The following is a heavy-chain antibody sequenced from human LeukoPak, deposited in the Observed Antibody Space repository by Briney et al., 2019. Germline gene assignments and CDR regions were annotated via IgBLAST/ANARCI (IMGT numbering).Heavy chain of an antibody. CDR1: GYSISSGYY. D-gene: IGHD1-7*01. CDR2: IYHSGST. Sequence: ASETLSLTCTVSGYSISSGYYWGWIRQPPGKGLEWIGSIYHSGSTYYNPSLKSRVTISVDTSKNQFSLKLSSVTAADTAVYYCARGDRRNYYYFDYWGQGTLVTVSS. CDR3: ARGDRRNYYYFDY. V-gene: IGHV4-38-2*02. J-gene: IGHJ4*02.